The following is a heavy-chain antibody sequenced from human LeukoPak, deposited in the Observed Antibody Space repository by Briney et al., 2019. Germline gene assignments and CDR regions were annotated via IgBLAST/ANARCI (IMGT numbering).Heavy chain of an antibody. CDR3: ARGSGDY. J-gene: IGHJ4*02. Sequence: GGPLRLSCAASGFTFSTYSMNWVRQAPGKGLEWVSSISGSSSYIYYAESVKGRFTISRDNAKNSLYLQMTSLRAEDTAVYYCARGSGDYSGQGTLVTVSS. V-gene: IGHV3-21*01. CDR1: GFTFSTYS. CDR2: ISGSSSYI.